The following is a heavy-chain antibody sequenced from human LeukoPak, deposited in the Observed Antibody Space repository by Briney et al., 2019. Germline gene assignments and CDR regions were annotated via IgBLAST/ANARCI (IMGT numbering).Heavy chain of an antibody. CDR1: GFTFSSYA. Sequence: GGSLRLSCAASGFTFSSYAMHWVRQAPGKGLEWVAVISYDGSNKYYADSVKGRFTISRDNSKNTLYLQMNSLRAEDTAVYYCARDLIGLRSEVADYWGQGTLVTVSS. J-gene: IGHJ4*02. CDR2: ISYDGSNK. V-gene: IGHV3-30*04. CDR3: ARDLIGLRSEVADY. D-gene: IGHD3-16*01.